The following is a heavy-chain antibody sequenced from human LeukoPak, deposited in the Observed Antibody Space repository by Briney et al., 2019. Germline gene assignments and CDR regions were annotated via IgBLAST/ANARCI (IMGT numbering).Heavy chain of an antibody. CDR3: ARLRSSYRPDAFDI. D-gene: IGHD3-16*02. Sequence: ASVKVSCKASGGTFSSYAISWVRQAPGQGLEWMGGIIPIFGTANYAQKFQGRVTITADESTSTAYMELSSLRSEDTAVYYCARLRSSYRPDAFDIWGQGTMDTVSS. V-gene: IGHV1-69*13. CDR1: GGTFSSYA. J-gene: IGHJ3*02. CDR2: IIPIFGTA.